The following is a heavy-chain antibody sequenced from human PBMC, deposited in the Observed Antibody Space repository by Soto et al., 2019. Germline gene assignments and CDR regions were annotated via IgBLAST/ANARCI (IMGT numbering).Heavy chain of an antibody. J-gene: IGHJ4*02. CDR3: ARAVAVAADFDY. D-gene: IGHD6-19*01. CDR1: GYTFTGYA. V-gene: IGHV1-3*01. CDR2: INAGNGNT. Sequence: VSVKVSCKASGYTFTGYAMHWVRQAPGQRLEWMGWINAGNGNTRYSQKFQGRVTITRDTSASTAYMELSSLRSEDTAVYYCARAVAVAADFDYWGQGTLVTVS.